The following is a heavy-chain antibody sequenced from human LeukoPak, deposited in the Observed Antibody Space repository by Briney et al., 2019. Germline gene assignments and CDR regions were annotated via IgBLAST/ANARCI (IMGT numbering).Heavy chain of an antibody. J-gene: IGHJ6*02. CDR2: IYYSGGT. V-gene: IGHV4-61*01. CDR1: DGSVSSGNYF. D-gene: IGHD3-22*01. CDR3: ARRLPVINGYYYYGMDV. Sequence: PSETLSLTCSVSDGSVSSGNYFWSWIRQPPGKGLEWIGYIYYSGGTNYNPSLKSRVTISVDTSKNQFSLKLSSVTAADTAVYYCARRLPVINGYYYYGMDVWGQGTTVTVSS.